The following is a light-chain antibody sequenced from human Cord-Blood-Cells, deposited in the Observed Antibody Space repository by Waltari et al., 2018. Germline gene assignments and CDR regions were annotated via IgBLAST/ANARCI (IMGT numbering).Light chain of an antibody. Sequence: DIQITQSPSPLSVSVGDRDTITCQASQDISNYLNWYQQKPGKAPKLLIYDASNLETGVPSRFSGSGSGTDFTFTISSLQPEDIATYYCQQYDNLPLTFGGGTKVEIK. CDR2: DAS. J-gene: IGKJ4*01. CDR3: QQYDNLPLT. CDR1: QDISNY. V-gene: IGKV1-33*01.